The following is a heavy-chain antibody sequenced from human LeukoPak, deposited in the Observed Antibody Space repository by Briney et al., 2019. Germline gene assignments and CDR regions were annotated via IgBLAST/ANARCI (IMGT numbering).Heavy chain of an antibody. V-gene: IGHV3-21*01. J-gene: IGHJ4*02. CDR3: ARSPSSYSGSGSYYSV. CDR1: GFTFSSYT. Sequence: PGGSLRLSCAASGFTFSSYTMNWVRQAPGKGLEWVSSITSSSSYIYQADSVKGRFTISRDNAKNSLYLQMNSLRAEDTAVYYCARSPSSYSGSGSYYSVWGQGTLVTVSS. D-gene: IGHD3-10*01. CDR2: ITSSSSYI.